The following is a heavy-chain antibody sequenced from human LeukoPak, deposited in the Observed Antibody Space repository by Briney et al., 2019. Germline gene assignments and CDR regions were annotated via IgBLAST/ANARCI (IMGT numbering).Heavy chain of an antibody. CDR3: AKDPSYGLYT. CDR1: GFTFSGYP. V-gene: IGHV3-23*01. J-gene: IGHJ5*02. CDR2: ISGSGGST. Sequence: GGSLRLSCAASGFTFSGYPIHWVRQAPGKGLEWVSAISGSGGSTYYADSVKGRFTISRDNSKNTLYLQMNSLRAEDTAVYYCAKDPSYGLYTWGQGTLVTVSS. D-gene: IGHD4-17*01.